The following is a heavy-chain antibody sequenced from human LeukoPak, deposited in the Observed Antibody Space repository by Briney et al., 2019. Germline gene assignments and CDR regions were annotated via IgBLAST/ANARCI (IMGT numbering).Heavy chain of an antibody. J-gene: IGHJ4*02. CDR3: ARLPRRDGYNGDY. CDR2: INHSGST. CDR1: GGSFSGYY. D-gene: IGHD5-24*01. V-gene: IGHV4-34*01. Sequence: SETLSLTCAVYGGSFSGYYWSWIRQPPGKGLEWIGEINHSGSTNYNPSLKSRVTISVDTSKNQFSLKLSSVTAADTAVYYCARLPRRDGYNGDYWGQGTLVTVSS.